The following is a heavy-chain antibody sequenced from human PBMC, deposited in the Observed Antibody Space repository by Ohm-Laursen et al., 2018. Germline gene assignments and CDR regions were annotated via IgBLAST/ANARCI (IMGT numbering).Heavy chain of an antibody. CDR3: ATFYNHAGSGWGRPCDH. J-gene: IGHJ4*02. CDR1: GFTFSTYA. Sequence: SLRLSCAASGFTFSTYAMSWVRQAPGKGLEWVSGISGSGTNTFYADSVKGRFTISRDNSKNTLYLQMNSLRAEDTAVYYCATFYNHAGSGWGRPCDHWGQGTLVTVSA. CDR2: ISGSGTNT. D-gene: IGHD3-22*01. V-gene: IGHV3-23*01.